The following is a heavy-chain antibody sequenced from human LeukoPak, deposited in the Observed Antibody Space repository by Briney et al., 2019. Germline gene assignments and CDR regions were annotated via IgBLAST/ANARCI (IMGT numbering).Heavy chain of an antibody. Sequence: ASETLSLTCTVSGGSISSSSYYWGWMRQPPGKGLEWIGRIYYSGSTYYNPSLKSRVTISVDTSKNQFSLKLSSVTAADTAVYYCARVGYSYGFQLFSHYYYYMDVWGKGTTVTVSS. CDR3: ARVGYSYGFQLFSHYYYYMDV. CDR2: IYYSGST. V-gene: IGHV4-39*07. CDR1: GGSISSSSYY. D-gene: IGHD5-18*01. J-gene: IGHJ6*03.